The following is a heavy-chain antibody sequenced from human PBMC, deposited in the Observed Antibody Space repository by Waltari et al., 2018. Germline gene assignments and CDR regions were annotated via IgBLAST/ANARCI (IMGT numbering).Heavy chain of an antibody. Sequence: QVQLVQSGAEVKKPGASVKVSCKASGYTFTSYDINWVRQATGQGLEWMGIINPSGGSTSYAQKFQGRVTMTRDTSTSTVYMELSSLRSEDTAVYYCARVEEDVGYYFDYWGQGTLVTVSS. CDR3: ARVEEDVGYYFDY. D-gene: IGHD1-1*01. CDR2: INPSGGST. V-gene: IGHV1-46*01. CDR1: GYTFTSYD. J-gene: IGHJ4*02.